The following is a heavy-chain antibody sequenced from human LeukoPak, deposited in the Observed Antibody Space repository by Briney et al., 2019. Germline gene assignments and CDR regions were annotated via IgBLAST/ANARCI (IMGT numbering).Heavy chain of an antibody. CDR1: GFTFDDYA. CDR2: INWNSDSI. V-gene: IGHV3-9*01. Sequence: GGSLRLSCAVSGFTFDDYAMHWVRQVPGKGLEWVSGINWNSDSIGYADSVKGRFTTSRDNAKNSLYLQMNSLRAEDTAVYYCAKGDLGRIAVFFFWGQGTLVTVSS. D-gene: IGHD6-19*01. CDR3: AKGDLGRIAVFFF. J-gene: IGHJ4*02.